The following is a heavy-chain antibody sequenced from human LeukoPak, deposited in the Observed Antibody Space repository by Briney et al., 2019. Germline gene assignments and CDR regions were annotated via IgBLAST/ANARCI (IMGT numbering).Heavy chain of an antibody. V-gene: IGHV1-18*01. CDR1: GYTFTSYG. J-gene: IGHJ5*02. D-gene: IGHD2-2*02. CDR2: ISGYNGNT. CDR3: ARRVVVPAAIVVDWFDP. Sequence: ASVKVSCKASGYTFTSYGINWVRQAPGQGLEWMGWISGYNGNTKYAQKVQGRVTMTTDTSTSTAYMELRSLRSDDTAVYFCARRVVVPAAIVVDWFDPWGQGTLVTVSS.